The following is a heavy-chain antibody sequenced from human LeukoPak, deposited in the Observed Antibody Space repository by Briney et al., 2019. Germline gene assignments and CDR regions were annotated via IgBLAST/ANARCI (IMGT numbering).Heavy chain of an antibody. V-gene: IGHV4-39*07. CDR3: ARAFFGAAAGTLFDY. Sequence: ESSETLSLTCTVSGGSISTGSYYWGWIRQPPGKGLEWIGEINHSGSTNYNPSLKSRVTISVDTSKNQFSLKLSSVTAADTAVYYCARAFFGAAAGTLFDYWGQGTLVTVSS. J-gene: IGHJ4*02. D-gene: IGHD6-13*01. CDR1: GGSISTGSYY. CDR2: INHSGST.